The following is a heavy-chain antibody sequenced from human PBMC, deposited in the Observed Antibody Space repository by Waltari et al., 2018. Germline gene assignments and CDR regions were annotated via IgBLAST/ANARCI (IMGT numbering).Heavy chain of an antibody. CDR1: GFTFRDYY. CDR2: ISSSGSTI. Sequence: QVQLVESGGGLVKPGGSLRLSCAASGFTFRDYYMNWIRQAPGKGLEWVSYISSSGSTIYYADSVKGRFTISRDNAKNSLYLQMNSLRAEDTAVYYCASRRSSSRKGYYYYYMDVWGKGTTVTISS. J-gene: IGHJ6*03. CDR3: ASRRSSSRKGYYYYYMDV. V-gene: IGHV3-11*04. D-gene: IGHD6-6*01.